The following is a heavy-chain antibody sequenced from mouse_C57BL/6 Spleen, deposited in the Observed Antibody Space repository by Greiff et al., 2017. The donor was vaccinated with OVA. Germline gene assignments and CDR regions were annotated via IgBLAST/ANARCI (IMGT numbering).Heavy chain of an antibody. CDR1: GFTFSDYG. V-gene: IGHV5-17*01. D-gene: IGHD2-1*01. CDR3: ARKEKVYYGNYDYAMDY. CDR2: ISSGSSTI. J-gene: IGHJ4*01. Sequence: DVKLVESGGGLVKPGGSLKLSCAASGFTFSDYGMHWVRQAPEKGLEWVAYISSGSSTIYYADTVKGRFTISRDNAKNTLFLQMTSLRSEDTAMYYCARKEKVYYGNYDYAMDYWGQGTSVTVSS.